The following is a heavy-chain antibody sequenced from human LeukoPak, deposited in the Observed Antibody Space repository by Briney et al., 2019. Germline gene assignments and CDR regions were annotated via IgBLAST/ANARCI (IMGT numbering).Heavy chain of an antibody. Sequence: SETLSLTCTVSGDSISSTGDYWGWIRQPPGKGLEFIGSIYYSGSTNYNPSLKSRVTISVDTSKNQFSLNLTSVTAADTAVYFCARPGIAATGAFDCWGQGTLVTVSS. D-gene: IGHD6-13*01. J-gene: IGHJ4*02. V-gene: IGHV4-39*01. CDR2: IYYSGST. CDR1: GDSISSTGDY. CDR3: ARPGIAATGAFDC.